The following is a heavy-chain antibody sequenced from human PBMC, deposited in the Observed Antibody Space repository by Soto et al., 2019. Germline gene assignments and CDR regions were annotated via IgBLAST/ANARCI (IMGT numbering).Heavy chain of an antibody. D-gene: IGHD5-18*01. J-gene: IGHJ4*02. CDR3: ARGSRGYSYIFDY. V-gene: IGHV3-53*01. CDR2: IYSGGST. Sequence: ESGGGLTQPGGSLRLSCAASGFTVSSNYMSWVRQAPGKGLEWVSVIYSGGSTYYADSVKGRFTISRDNSKNTLYLQMNSLRAEDTAVYYCARGSRGYSYIFDYWGQGTLVTVSS. CDR1: GFTVSSNY.